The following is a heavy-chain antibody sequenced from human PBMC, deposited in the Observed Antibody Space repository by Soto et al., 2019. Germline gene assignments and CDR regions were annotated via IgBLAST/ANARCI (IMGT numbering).Heavy chain of an antibody. J-gene: IGHJ4*02. D-gene: IGHD2-15*01. V-gene: IGHV3-30-3*01. CDR1: GFTFSSFA. CDR3: ARGGAWTPEGLGY. CDR2: ISSDVVNY. Sequence: QVQLVESGGGVVQPGRSLRLSCAASGFTFSSFAMHWVRQAPGKGLEWLSVISSDVVNYYYAESVKGRFTISRDNSKNTLYLQTNSLRNEDTAVYYCARGGAWTPEGLGYWGQGTLVTVSS.